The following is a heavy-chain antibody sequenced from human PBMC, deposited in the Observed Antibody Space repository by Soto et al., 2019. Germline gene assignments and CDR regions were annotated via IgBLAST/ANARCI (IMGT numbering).Heavy chain of an antibody. D-gene: IGHD6-13*01. CDR2: IYYTGST. V-gene: IGHV4-30-4*01. CDR3: ARDGRSSSHYYYYGMDV. J-gene: IGHJ6*02. CDR1: GGSVNNYEYY. Sequence: PSETLSLTCSVSGGSVNNYEYYWTWIRQPPGEGLEWIGHIYYTGSTSYNPSLKSRVTISVDTSKNQFSLKLSSVTAADTAVYYCARDGRSSSHYYYYGMDVWGQGTTVTVSS.